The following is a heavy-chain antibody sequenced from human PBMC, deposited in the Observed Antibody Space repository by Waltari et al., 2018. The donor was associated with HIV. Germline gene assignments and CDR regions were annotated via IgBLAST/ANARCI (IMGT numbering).Heavy chain of an antibody. CDR3: AREAHCSGGTCYRPY. CDR1: GGSISSHY. J-gene: IGHJ4*02. Sequence: QVQLQESGPGLVKPSETLSLTCTVSGGSISSHYWSWIRQSPGRGLEWICYIYNNGDTNYSPSFRSRVTISLDTSKSQFFLKLRSVTAADTAVYYCAREAHCSGGTCYRPYWGQGALVTVSS. CDR2: IYNNGDT. V-gene: IGHV4-59*11. D-gene: IGHD2-15*01.